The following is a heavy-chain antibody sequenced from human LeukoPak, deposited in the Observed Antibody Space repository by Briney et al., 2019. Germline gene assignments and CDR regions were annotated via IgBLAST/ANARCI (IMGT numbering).Heavy chain of an antibody. CDR3: ARGGSSSWYARYYFDY. CDR1: GFTFRSYE. J-gene: IGHJ4*02. V-gene: IGHV3-48*03. CDR2: ISSSGSTI. Sequence: GGSLRLSCAASGFTFRSYEMNWVRQAPGKGLEWVSYISSSGSTIYYADSVKGRFTISRDNAKNSLYLQMNSLRAEDTAVYYCARGGSSSWYARYYFDYWGQGTLVTVSS. D-gene: IGHD6-13*01.